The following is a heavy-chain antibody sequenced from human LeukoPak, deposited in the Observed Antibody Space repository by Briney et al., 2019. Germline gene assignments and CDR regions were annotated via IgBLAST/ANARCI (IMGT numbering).Heavy chain of an antibody. CDR1: GFSLSTSGVG. J-gene: IGHJ4*02. D-gene: IGHD3-16*01. V-gene: IGHV2-5*01. CDR3: AHGGYRNWGESQVDY. CDR2: IYWNDDK. Sequence: SGPTLVNPTQTLTLTCTFSGFSLSTSGVGVGWIRQPPGKALEWLALIYWNDDKRYSPSLKSRLTVTKATSKNQVVLTMTNMDPVDTATYYCAHGGYRNWGESQVDYWGQGTLVTVSS.